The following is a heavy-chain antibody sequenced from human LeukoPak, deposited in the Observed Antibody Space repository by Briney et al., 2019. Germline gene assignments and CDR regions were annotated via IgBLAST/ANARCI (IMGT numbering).Heavy chain of an antibody. CDR1: GFTFSSYD. CDR2: IQYSGSKK. CDR3: AKGGRHGHSSYERGYFDF. V-gene: IGHV3-30*02. D-gene: IGHD2-15*01. J-gene: IGHJ4*02. Sequence: GGSLRLSCAASGFTFSSYDMHWVRQAPGKGLEWVAFIQYSGSKKYYVDSVEGRFTISRDNSKNTLSVQMNSLRTEDTAVYYCAKGGRHGHSSYERGYFDFWGQGALVTVSS.